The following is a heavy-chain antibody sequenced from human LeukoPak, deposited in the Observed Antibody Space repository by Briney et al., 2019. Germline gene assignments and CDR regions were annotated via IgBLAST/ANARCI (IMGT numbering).Heavy chain of an antibody. V-gene: IGHV3-33*01. CDR1: GFTFSSCG. Sequence: GRSLRLSCAASGFTFSSCGMHWVRQAPGKGLEWVAVIWYDGSNKYYADSVKGRFTISRDNSKNTLYLQMNSLRAEDTAVYYCARDPQYYYDSSGYFSYRGQGTLVTVSS. D-gene: IGHD3-22*01. CDR2: IWYDGSNK. J-gene: IGHJ4*02. CDR3: ARDPQYYYDSSGYFSY.